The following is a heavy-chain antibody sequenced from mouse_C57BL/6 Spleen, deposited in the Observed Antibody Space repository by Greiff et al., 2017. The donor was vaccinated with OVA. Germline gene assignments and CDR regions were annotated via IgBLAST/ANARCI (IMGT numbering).Heavy chain of an antibody. J-gene: IGHJ2*01. CDR2: INYDGSST. CDR3: ARETTVYYFDY. D-gene: IGHD4-1*02. Sequence: DVKLVESAGGLVQPGSSMKLSCTASGFTFSDYYMAWVRQVPEKGLEWVANINYDGSSTYYLDSLKSRFIISRDNAKNILYLQMSSLKSEDTATYYCARETTVYYFDYWGQGTTLTVSS. CDR1: GFTFSDYY. V-gene: IGHV5-16*01.